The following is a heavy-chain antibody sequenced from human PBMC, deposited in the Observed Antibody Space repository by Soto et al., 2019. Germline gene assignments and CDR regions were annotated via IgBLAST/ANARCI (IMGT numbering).Heavy chain of an antibody. CDR1: GFTFSSYG. CDR2: ISYDGSNK. CDR3: AKDFGGCYIYL. V-gene: IGHV3-30*18. J-gene: IGHJ4*02. D-gene: IGHD2-2*02. Sequence: QVQLVESGGGVVQPGRSLRLSCAASGFTFSSYGMHWVRQAPGKGLEWVAVISYDGSNKYYADSVKGRITISRDNSKDPLYLKMNSLKAEDKAVVYFAKDFGGCYIYLRGQGTLVPVFS.